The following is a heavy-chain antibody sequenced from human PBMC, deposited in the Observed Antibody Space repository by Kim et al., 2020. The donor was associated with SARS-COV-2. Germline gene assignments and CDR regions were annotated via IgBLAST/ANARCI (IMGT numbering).Heavy chain of an antibody. V-gene: IGHV4-39*01. CDR3: GRPDRGRGGGAWFDP. CDR1: GGSISSGDFY. CDR2: IDYTGST. J-gene: IGHJ5*02. D-gene: IGHD3-10*01. Sequence: SETLSLTCAAFGGSISSGDFYWGWIRPPPGKGLEWVVNIDYTGSTYYNPSLKGRVSMSVDTSKNQFSLRLTPLTAADTDVYYSGRPDRGRGGGAWFDPWGEGTLVTVSS.